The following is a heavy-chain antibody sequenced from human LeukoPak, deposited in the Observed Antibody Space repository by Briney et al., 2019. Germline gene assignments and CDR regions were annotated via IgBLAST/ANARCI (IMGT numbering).Heavy chain of an antibody. V-gene: IGHV3-23*01. CDR2: ISGSGGST. J-gene: IGHJ4*02. D-gene: IGHD3-10*01. CDR3: AKEDRTGLLWFGDY. CDR1: GFTVSSNY. Sequence: PGGSLRLSCAASGFTVSSNYMSWVRQAPGKGLEWVSAISGSGGSTYYADSVKGRFTISRDNSKNTLYLQMNSLRAEDTAVYYCAKEDRTGLLWFGDYWGQGTLVTVSS.